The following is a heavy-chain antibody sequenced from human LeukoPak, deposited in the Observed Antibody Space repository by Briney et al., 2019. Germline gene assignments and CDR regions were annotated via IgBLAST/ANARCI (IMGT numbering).Heavy chain of an antibody. CDR3: ARGHPPRYFDWFPYFDY. V-gene: IGHV3-53*05. CDR2: IYSGGST. CDR1: EFFVRSNY. Sequence: GGSLRLSCAASEFFVRSNYMTWVRRAPGKGLEWVSLIYSGGSTYYADSVKGRFTISRDNSKNTLYLQMNSLRSDDTAVYYCARGHPPRYFDWFPYFDYWGQGTLVTVSS. J-gene: IGHJ4*02. D-gene: IGHD3-9*01.